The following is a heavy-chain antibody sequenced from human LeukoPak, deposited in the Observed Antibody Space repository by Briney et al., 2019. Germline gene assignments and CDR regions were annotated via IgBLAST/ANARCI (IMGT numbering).Heavy chain of an antibody. Sequence: PGGSLRLSCAASGFSFGSYGMSWVRQAPGKGLEWVSAISGSGDNTYYADSVKGRFTISRDNSKNTLFLQMNSLRAEDTAVYYCAKEGDRGLVHVYFDCWDQGTLVTVSS. V-gene: IGHV3-23*01. CDR3: AKEGDRGLVHVYFDC. CDR1: GFSFGSYG. D-gene: IGHD3-10*01. CDR2: ISGSGDNT. J-gene: IGHJ4*02.